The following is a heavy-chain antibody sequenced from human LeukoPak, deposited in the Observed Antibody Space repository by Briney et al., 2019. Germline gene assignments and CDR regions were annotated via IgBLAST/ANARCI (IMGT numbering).Heavy chain of an antibody. CDR1: GFTFSSYA. V-gene: IGHV3-30*18. J-gene: IGHJ6*02. CDR2: ISYDGSNK. Sequence: GGSLRLSCAASGFTFSSYAMHWVRQAPGKGLEWVAVISYDGSNKYYADSVKGRFTISRDNSKNTLYLQMNSLRAEDTAVYYCAKDLTPVEMATKGGYYYYGMDVWGQGTTVTVSS. D-gene: IGHD5-24*01. CDR3: AKDLTPVEMATKGGYYYYGMDV.